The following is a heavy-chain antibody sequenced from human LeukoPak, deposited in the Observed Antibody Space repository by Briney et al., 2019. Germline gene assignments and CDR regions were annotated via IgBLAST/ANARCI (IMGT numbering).Heavy chain of an antibody. Sequence: GASVKVSCKASGGTFSSYAISWVRQAPGQGLEWMGGIIPIFGTANYAQKFQGRVTITTDESTSTAYMELSSLRSEDTAVYYCARGSGSSSSGYYYYYYMDVWGEGTTVTVSS. V-gene: IGHV1-69*05. J-gene: IGHJ6*03. CDR1: GGTFSSYA. D-gene: IGHD6-6*01. CDR3: ARGSGSSSSGYYYYYYMDV. CDR2: IIPIFGTA.